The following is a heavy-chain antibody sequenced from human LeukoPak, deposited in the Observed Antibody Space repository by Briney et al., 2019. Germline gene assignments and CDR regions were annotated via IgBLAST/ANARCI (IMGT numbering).Heavy chain of an antibody. D-gene: IGHD3-3*01. J-gene: IGHJ4*02. V-gene: IGHV4-34*01. CDR1: GGSFSGYY. Sequence: SETLSLTCAVYGGSFSGYYWSWIRQPPGKGLEWIGEINHSGSTNYNPSLKSRVTISVDTSKNQFSLKLSSVTAADTAVYYCATTYYDFWSGQPYYFDYWGQGTLVTVSS. CDR3: ATTYYDFWSGQPYYFDY. CDR2: INHSGST.